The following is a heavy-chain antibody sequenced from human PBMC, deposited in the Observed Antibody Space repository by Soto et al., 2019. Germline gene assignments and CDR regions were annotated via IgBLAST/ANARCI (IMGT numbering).Heavy chain of an antibody. CDR1: GFTFSDYF. CDR2: ISGSGSNSI. D-gene: IGHD6-19*01. CDR3: VRGGSDNSGWYIWFDP. Sequence: QMQLVESGGGLVKPEGSLRLSCVASGFTFSDYFMTWIRQAPGKGLEWVSYISGSGSNSIYYADSVRGRFTISRDNTQNSLYLEMNSLRAEDTAVYYCVRGGSDNSGWYIWFDPWGQGTLVTVSS. V-gene: IGHV3-11*01. J-gene: IGHJ5*02.